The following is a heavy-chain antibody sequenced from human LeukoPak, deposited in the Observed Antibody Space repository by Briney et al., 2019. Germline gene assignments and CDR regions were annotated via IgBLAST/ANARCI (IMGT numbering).Heavy chain of an antibody. J-gene: IGHJ3*02. D-gene: IGHD3-10*01. CDR1: GYTFTSYA. Sequence: ASVKVSCKASGYTFTSYAMNWVRQAPGQGLEWMGWINTNTGNPTYAQGFTGRFVFSLDTSVSTAYLQISSLKAEDTAVYYCARDYYGSGLDAAPDAFDIWGQGTMVTVSS. CDR2: INTNTGNP. V-gene: IGHV7-4-1*02. CDR3: ARDYYGSGLDAAPDAFDI.